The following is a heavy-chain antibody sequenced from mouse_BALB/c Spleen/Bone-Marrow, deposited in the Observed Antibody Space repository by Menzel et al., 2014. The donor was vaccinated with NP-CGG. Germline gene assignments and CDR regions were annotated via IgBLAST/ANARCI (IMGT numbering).Heavy chain of an antibody. V-gene: IGHV1S130*01. CDR1: GYTFTSSW. Sequence: QVHVKQSGSVLVRPGASVKLSCKASGYTFTSSWMHWAKQRPGQGLEWIGEIHPNSGNTNYNEKFKGKATLTVDTSSSTAYVDLSSLTSEDSAVYYCARIYYGNXYAMDYWGQGTSVTVSS. J-gene: IGHJ4*01. D-gene: IGHD2-1*01. CDR3: ARIYYGNXYAMDY. CDR2: IHPNSGNT.